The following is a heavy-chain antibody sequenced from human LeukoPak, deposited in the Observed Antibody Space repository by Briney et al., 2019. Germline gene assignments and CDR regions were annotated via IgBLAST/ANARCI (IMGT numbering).Heavy chain of an antibody. V-gene: IGHV3-9*01. CDR3: ARFIAAPYYFDY. Sequence: PGGSLRLSCVGSGVTLHDYAMHWVRQAPAKGLEWVSGIYWNSDRIDYADSVKGRFTISRDNAKNSLYLQMNSLRAEDTAVYYCARFIAAPYYFDYWGRGTLVTVSS. CDR2: IYWNSDRI. J-gene: IGHJ4*02. D-gene: IGHD6-13*01. CDR1: GVTLHDYA.